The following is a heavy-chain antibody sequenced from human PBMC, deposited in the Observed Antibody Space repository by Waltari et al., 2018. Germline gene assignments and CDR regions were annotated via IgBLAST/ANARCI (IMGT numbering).Heavy chain of an antibody. V-gene: IGHV3-49*03. J-gene: IGHJ2*01. CDR3: SKNRAAGGHWYFDL. CDR1: GFTFSDYA. CDR2: IRTNVYGGKT. D-gene: IGHD6-13*01. Sequence: EVQLEESGGGLVQPGRSLRLSCSSSGFTFSDYAMSWFRLAPGKGLRWKGFIRTNVYGGKTVYAASVEGRFTISRDDSNNIAYLQINSLKTEDTATYYCSKNRAAGGHWYFDLWGRGTLVTVSS.